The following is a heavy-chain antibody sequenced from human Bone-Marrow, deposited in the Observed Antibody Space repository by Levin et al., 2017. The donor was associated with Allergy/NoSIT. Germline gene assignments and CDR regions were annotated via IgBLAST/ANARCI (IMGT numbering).Heavy chain of an antibody. CDR1: GDSISSAGYF. CDR3: ARGRRRGDYVFDY. Sequence: PSQTLSLTCTVSGDSISSAGYFWSWIRQLPGKGLEYIGYIHHSGTTYFNPSLKSRVSISRDTSKNELSLKVRSVTAADTAVYYCARGRRRGDYVFDYWGQGTLVTVSS. J-gene: IGHJ4*02. CDR2: IHHSGTT. V-gene: IGHV4-31*03. D-gene: IGHD4-17*01.